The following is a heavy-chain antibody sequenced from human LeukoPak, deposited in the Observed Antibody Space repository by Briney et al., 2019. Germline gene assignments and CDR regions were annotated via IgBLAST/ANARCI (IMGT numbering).Heavy chain of an antibody. J-gene: IGHJ4*02. D-gene: IGHD3-22*01. Sequence: TGGSLRLSCAASGFTFSSYGMHWVRQAPGKGLEWVSLISYDGSEKYYADSVKGRFTISRDNSKSTMYLEMNSLRAEDTAVYYCARAQRDYSYDSSGTMGNWGQGTLVTVSS. CDR3: ARAQRDYSYDSSGTMGN. CDR2: ISYDGSEK. CDR1: GFTFSSYG. V-gene: IGHV3-30*03.